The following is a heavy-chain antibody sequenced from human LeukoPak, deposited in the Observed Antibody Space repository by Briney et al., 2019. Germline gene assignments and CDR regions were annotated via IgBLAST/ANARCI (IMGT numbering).Heavy chain of an antibody. CDR1: GFTFSSYT. Sequence: GGSLRLSCAASGFTFSSYTMSWVRQAPGKGLEWVSSISSSSSYIYYADSVKGRFTISRDNAKNSLYLQMNSLRAEDTAVYYCARTEKSTLDYWGQGTLVTVSS. V-gene: IGHV3-21*01. J-gene: IGHJ4*02. CDR2: ISSSSSYI. D-gene: IGHD2-2*01. CDR3: ARTEKSTLDY.